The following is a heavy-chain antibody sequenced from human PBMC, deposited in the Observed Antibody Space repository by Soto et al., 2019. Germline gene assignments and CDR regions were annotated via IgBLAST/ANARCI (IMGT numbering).Heavy chain of an antibody. CDR2: MNPNSGNT. CDR1: GYTFTSYD. J-gene: IGHJ5*02. Sequence: QVQLVQSGAEVEKPGASVKVSCKASGYTFTSYDINWVRQATGQGLEWMGWMNPNSGNTGYAQKFQGRVTMTRNTSISTAYMELSSLRSEDTAVYYCARAGYCSSTSCYAGYNWFDPWGQGTLVTVSS. CDR3: ARAGYCSSTSCYAGYNWFDP. D-gene: IGHD2-2*01. V-gene: IGHV1-8*01.